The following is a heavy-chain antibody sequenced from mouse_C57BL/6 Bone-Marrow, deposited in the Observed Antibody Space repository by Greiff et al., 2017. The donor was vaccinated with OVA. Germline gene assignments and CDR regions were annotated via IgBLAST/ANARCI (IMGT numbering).Heavy chain of an antibody. CDR1: GYTFTNYW. D-gene: IGHD2-3*01. V-gene: IGHV1-63*01. Sequence: VQLKQSGAELVRPGTSVKMSCKASGYTFTNYWIGWAKQRPGHGLEWIGDIYPGGGYTNYNEKFKGKATLTADKSSSTAYMQFSSLTSEDSAIYYCARRRGLLSMDYWGQGTSVTVSS. CDR2: IYPGGGYT. J-gene: IGHJ4*01. CDR3: ARRRGLLSMDY.